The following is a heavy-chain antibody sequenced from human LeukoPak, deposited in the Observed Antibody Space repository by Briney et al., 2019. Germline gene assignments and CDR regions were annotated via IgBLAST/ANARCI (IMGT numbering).Heavy chain of an antibody. J-gene: IGHJ4*02. Sequence: SETLSLTCAVYGGSFSGYYWSWIRQPPGKGLDWIGEINHSGSTNYNPSLKSRVTISVDTSKNQFSLKLSSVTAADTAVYYCARGRGVATIGVVDYWGQGTLVTVSS. CDR1: GGSFSGYY. CDR3: ARGRGVATIGVVDY. V-gene: IGHV4-34*01. CDR2: INHSGST. D-gene: IGHD5-12*01.